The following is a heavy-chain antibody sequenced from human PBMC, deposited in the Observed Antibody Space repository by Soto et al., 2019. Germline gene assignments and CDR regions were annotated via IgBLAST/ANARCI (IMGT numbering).Heavy chain of an antibody. CDR3: ARGEDSSGYYSWFDP. D-gene: IGHD3-22*01. CDR2: IYHSGST. J-gene: IGHJ5*02. V-gene: IGHV4-30-2*01. CDR1: GGSISSGGYS. Sequence: SETLSLTCAVSGGSISSGGYSWSWIRQPPGKGLEWIGYIYHSGSTYYNPSLKSRVTISVDRSKNQFSLKLSSVTAADTAVYYCARGEDSSGYYSWFDPWGQGTLVTVSS.